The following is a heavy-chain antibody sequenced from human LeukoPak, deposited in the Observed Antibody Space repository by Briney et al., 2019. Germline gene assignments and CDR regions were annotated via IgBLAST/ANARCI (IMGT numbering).Heavy chain of an antibody. V-gene: IGHV3-7*01. CDR3: ASGGSTYFYDTSDYS. D-gene: IGHD3-22*01. CDR2: IKQDGSEK. Sequence: PGGSLRPSCAASGFTFSTYWMSWVRQAPGKGLEWVANIKQDGSEKYYVDSVKGRFLISRDNAKNSLYLQMNSLRAEDTAVYYCASGGSTYFYDTSDYSWGQGTLVTVSS. CDR1: GFTFSTYW. J-gene: IGHJ5*02.